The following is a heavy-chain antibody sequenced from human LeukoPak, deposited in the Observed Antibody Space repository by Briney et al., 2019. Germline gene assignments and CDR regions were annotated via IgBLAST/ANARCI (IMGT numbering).Heavy chain of an antibody. Sequence: SQTLSLTCAISGDSVSSNSAAWNWIRQSPSRGLEWLGRTYYRSKWYYNYAVSVKSRMSINLDTSKNQFSLQLNSVTPEDTAVYYCASGHSGYSDYWGQGTLVTVSS. D-gene: IGHD5-12*01. CDR1: GDSVSSNSAA. CDR3: ASGHSGYSDY. V-gene: IGHV6-1*01. CDR2: TYYRSKWYY. J-gene: IGHJ4*02.